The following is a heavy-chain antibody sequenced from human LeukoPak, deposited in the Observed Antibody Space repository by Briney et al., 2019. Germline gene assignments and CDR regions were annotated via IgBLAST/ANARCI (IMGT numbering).Heavy chain of an antibody. CDR3: ARRRYSSGWYYFDY. CDR2: IYYSGST. Sequence: SETLSLTCTVSGGSISSSSYYWGWIRQPPGKGLEWIGSIYYSGSTYYNPSLKSRVTISVDTSKNQFSLKLSSVTAADTAVYYCARRRYSSGWYYFDYWGQGTLVTVSS. J-gene: IGHJ4*02. V-gene: IGHV4-39*07. CDR1: GGSISSSSYY. D-gene: IGHD6-19*01.